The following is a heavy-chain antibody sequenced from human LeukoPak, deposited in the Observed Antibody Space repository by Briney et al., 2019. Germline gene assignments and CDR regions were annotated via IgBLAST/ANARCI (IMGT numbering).Heavy chain of an antibody. D-gene: IGHD6-19*01. CDR2: ITSSSSYI. J-gene: IGHJ5*02. CDR3: AREMLAAVAAQS. Sequence: PGGALILSCAASGLTLSSYSMSWVRPAPGAGLEWGASITSSSSYIYYADSVKGRFTNTRDNGKNSLYLQMNSLRAEDTAVYYCAREMLAAVAAQSWGQGTLVTVSS. V-gene: IGHV3-21*01. CDR1: GLTLSSYS.